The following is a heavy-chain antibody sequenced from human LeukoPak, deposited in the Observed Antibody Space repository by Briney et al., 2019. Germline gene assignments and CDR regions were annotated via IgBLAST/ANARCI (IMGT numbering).Heavy chain of an antibody. CDR1: GFTFSNYS. Sequence: PGGSLRLYCAASGFTFSNYSMNWVRQAPGKGLEWVSSISSSSSYIFYADSVKGRFTISRDNAKNSLYLQMNSLRAEDTAVYYCARFSLVVGAMGYYFDYWGQGTLVTVSS. V-gene: IGHV3-21*06. D-gene: IGHD1-26*01. CDR2: ISSSSSYI. J-gene: IGHJ4*02. CDR3: ARFSLVVGAMGYYFDY.